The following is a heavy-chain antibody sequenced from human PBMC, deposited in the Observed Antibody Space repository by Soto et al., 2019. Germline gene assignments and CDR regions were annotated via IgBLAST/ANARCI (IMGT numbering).Heavy chain of an antibody. J-gene: IGHJ6*02. V-gene: IGHV4-31*03. CDR1: GGSISSGGYY. D-gene: IGHD5-18*01. CDR2: IDYGGST. Sequence: QVQLQESGPGLVKPSQTLSLTCSVSGGSISSGGYYWCWVRQHPGKGLEWIGYIDYGGSTNYNPSLKSRLSMSVDTSKNHFSLQLTSVTAADTAVYYCARRDSGYIHGPPHYYYGLDVWGQGTTVTVSS. CDR3: ARRDSGYIHGPPHYYYGLDV.